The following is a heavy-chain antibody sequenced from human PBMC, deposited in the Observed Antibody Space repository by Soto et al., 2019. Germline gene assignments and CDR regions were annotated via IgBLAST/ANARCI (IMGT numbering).Heavy chain of an antibody. CDR2: INPNSGGT. Sequence: ASVKVSCKASGYTFTGYYMHWVRQAPGQGLEWMGWINPNSGGTNYAQKFQGWVTITRDTSTSTAYMELSGLKSDDTAVYYCARDKDRQQLGGNDYYMMDVWGQGTTVTVSS. CDR3: ARDKDRQQLGGNDYYMMDV. CDR1: GYTFTGYY. V-gene: IGHV1-2*04. D-gene: IGHD1-1*01. J-gene: IGHJ6*02.